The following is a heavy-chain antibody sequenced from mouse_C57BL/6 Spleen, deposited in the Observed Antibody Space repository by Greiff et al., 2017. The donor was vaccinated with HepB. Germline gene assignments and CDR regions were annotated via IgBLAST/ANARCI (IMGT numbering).Heavy chain of an antibody. J-gene: IGHJ2*01. CDR3: TVHSSGYYFDY. D-gene: IGHD3-2*02. CDR1: GFNIKDDY. CDR2: IDPENGDT. V-gene: IGHV14-4*01. Sequence: EVKLQQSGAELVRPGASVKLSCTASGFNIKDDYMHWVKQRPEQGLEWIGWIDPENGDTEYASKFQGKATITADTSSNTAYLQLSSLTSEDTAVYYCTVHSSGYYFDYWGQGTTLTASS.